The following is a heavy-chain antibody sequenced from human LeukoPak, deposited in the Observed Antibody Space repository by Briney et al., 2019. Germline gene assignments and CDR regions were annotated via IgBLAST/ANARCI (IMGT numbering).Heavy chain of an antibody. D-gene: IGHD5-18*01. CDR3: ASEIENVDTGIEY. Sequence: SVKVSCKASGDSFNSFNIIWVRQAPGQGLDWMGRAIPIRGMANYAQKFQGRVKMTADKSTTTAYMELSSLRSEDTAVYFCASEIENVDTGIEYWGQGTLVTVSS. CDR2: AIPIRGMA. CDR1: GDSFNSFN. V-gene: IGHV1-69*02. J-gene: IGHJ4*02.